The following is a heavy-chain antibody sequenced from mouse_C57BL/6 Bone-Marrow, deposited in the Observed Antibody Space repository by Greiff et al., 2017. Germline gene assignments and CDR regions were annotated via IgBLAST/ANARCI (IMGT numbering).Heavy chain of an antibody. D-gene: IGHD1-1*01. CDR1: GFTFSDYG. CDR2: ISSGSSTI. V-gene: IGHV5-17*01. Sequence: EVKLVESGGGLVKPGGSLKLSCAASGFTFSDYGMHWVRQAPEKGLEWVAYISSGSSTIYYADTVKGRFTISRDNAKNNLFLQMTSLRSEDTAMYYCASPLYYYGSSYGFAYWGQGTLVTVSA. J-gene: IGHJ3*01. CDR3: ASPLYYYGSSYGFAY.